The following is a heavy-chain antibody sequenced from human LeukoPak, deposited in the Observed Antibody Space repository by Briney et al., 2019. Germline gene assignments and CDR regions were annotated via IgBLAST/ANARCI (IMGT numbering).Heavy chain of an antibody. Sequence: PGGSLRLSCKASGCTFITYWMHWLRQAPGKGLVWVSRIKSDGSTNYADSVKGRFTISRDNTKNTESLQMNSLRPKDTGVYYCARSQCGYRVYYPECFRDWGQGTLVTVSS. CDR3: ARSQCGYRVYYPECFRD. J-gene: IGHJ1*01. CDR1: GCTFITYW. CDR2: IKSDGST. V-gene: IGHV3-74*01. D-gene: IGHD3-22*01.